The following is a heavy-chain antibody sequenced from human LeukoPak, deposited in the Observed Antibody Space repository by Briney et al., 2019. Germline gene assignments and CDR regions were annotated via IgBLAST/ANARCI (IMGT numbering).Heavy chain of an antibody. V-gene: IGHV3-21*01. CDR2: ISTSSIYI. J-gene: IGHJ6*03. D-gene: IGHD1-26*01. Sequence: GGSLRLSCAASGFTFSSYGMHWVRQAPGKGLEWVSSISTSSIYIYYADSVKGRFTISRDNAKNSLYLQMNSLRAEDTAVYYCARAYSETYGLGYYYMDVWGKGTTVTISS. CDR3: ARAYSETYGLGYYYMDV. CDR1: GFTFSSYG.